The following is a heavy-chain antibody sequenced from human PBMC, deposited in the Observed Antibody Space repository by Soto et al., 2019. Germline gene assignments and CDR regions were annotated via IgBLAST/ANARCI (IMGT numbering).Heavy chain of an antibody. Sequence: GGSLRLSCAASGFTFNNYWMTWVRQAPGKGLEWVANIKHDGSERYYVDSVKGRFSISRDNAKNSLYLQMHSLRVEDTAIYYCARDKFPAAAASMGYWGQGTLVTVSS. CDR2: IKHDGSER. J-gene: IGHJ4*02. V-gene: IGHV3-7*03. CDR1: GFTFNNYW. D-gene: IGHD6-13*01. CDR3: ARDKFPAAAASMGY.